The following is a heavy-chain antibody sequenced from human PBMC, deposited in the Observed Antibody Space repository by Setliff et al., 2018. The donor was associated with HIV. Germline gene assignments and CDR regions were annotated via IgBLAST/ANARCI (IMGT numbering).Heavy chain of an antibody. Sequence: PSETLSLTCTVSGGSITSGGYYWSWIRQHPGKGLEWIGYIYYSGSTYYNPSLKSRVSISVDTSKNQFSLKLSSVTAADTAVYYCASYYGADEPSYYFDFWGQGTQVTVSS. J-gene: IGHJ4*02. V-gene: IGHV4-31*03. CDR3: ASYYGADEPSYYFDF. CDR1: GGSITSGGYY. D-gene: IGHD3-22*01. CDR2: IYYSGST.